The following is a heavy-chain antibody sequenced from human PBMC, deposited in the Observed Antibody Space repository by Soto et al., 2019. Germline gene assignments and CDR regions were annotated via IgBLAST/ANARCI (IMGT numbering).Heavy chain of an antibody. J-gene: IGHJ5*02. CDR2: ISGSGSNT. CDR3: VRLGASIIIWSGELCWFDP. CDR1: GFTFSSFA. V-gene: IGHV3-23*01. Sequence: GGSLRLSCAASGFTFSSFAMSWVRQAPGKGLEWVSTISGSGSNTYYADSVRGRFTISRDNSKNTLYLQMNSLRAEDTAVYYCVRLGASIIIWSGELCWFDPWGQGTLVTVSS. D-gene: IGHD3-10*01.